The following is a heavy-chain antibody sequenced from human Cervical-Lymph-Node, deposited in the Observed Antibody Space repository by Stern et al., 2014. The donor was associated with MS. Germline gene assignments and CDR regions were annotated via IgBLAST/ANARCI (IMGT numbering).Heavy chain of an antibody. D-gene: IGHD3-9*01. CDR2: LYYGGSP. CDR3: ARRHLTGSFYY. CDR1: GDSITSIHYY. V-gene: IGHV4-39*02. Sequence: QLVESGPGLVKPSETLSLTCAVSGDSITSIHYYWGWIRQPPGKGLEWIGDLYYGGSPYYTPSLKSRFSVFVDTSRTPFPLSLSSVTAADTAIYYCARRHLTGSFYYWGQGTLVTVSS. J-gene: IGHJ4*02.